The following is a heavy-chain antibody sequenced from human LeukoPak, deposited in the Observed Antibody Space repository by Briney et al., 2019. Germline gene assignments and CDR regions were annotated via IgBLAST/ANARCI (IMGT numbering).Heavy chain of an antibody. CDR1: GFAFSIHS. J-gene: IGHJ4*02. CDR2: ISGSGGST. V-gene: IGHV3-23*01. Sequence: PGGSLRLSCAASGFAFSIHSMNWVRQAPGKGLEWVSAISGSGGSTYYADSVKGRFTISRNNSKNTLYLQMNGLRAEDTAVYYCAKDGTWGPPDYWGQGTLVTVSS. CDR3: AKDGTWGPPDY. D-gene: IGHD1-26*01.